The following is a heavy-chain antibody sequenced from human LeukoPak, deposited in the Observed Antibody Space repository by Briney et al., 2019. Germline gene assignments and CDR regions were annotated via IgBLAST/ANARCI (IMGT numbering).Heavy chain of an antibody. V-gene: IGHV3-7*03. D-gene: IGHD6-13*01. CDR1: AFIFSGHW. Sequence: GGSLRLSCEGSAFIFSGHWMNWVRQTPGKGPEWVASIKEDGSERQYVDSVKGRFSISRDNTKGSLFLQLNSLRAEDTAVYYCARVSSSWYLEPWGQGTLVTVSS. CDR3: ARVSSSWYLEP. CDR2: IKEDGSER. J-gene: IGHJ5*02.